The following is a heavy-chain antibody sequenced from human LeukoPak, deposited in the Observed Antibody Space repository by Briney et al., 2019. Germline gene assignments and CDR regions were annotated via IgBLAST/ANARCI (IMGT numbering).Heavy chain of an antibody. J-gene: IGHJ4*02. CDR3: ARGMIVGYYYFDY. CDR2: IYSGGST. Sequence: GGSLRLSCAASGFTVSCNYMSWVRQAPGKGLEWVSVIYSGGSTYYADSVKGRFTISRDNSKNTLYLQMNSLRAEDTAVYYCARGMIVGYYYFDYWGQGTLVTVSS. D-gene: IGHD3-22*01. CDR1: GFTVSCNY. V-gene: IGHV3-66*01.